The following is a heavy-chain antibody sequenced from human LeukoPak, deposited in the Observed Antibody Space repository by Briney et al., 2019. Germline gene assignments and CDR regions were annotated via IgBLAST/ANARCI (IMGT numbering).Heavy chain of an antibody. CDR2: IYTSGST. J-gene: IGHJ4*02. CDR1: GDSINNYY. D-gene: IGHD5-18*01. Sequence: SETLSLNCTVSGDSINNYYWSWIRQPAGKGLEWIGRIYTSGSTNYNPSLKSRVTMSVDTSKNQFSLKLSSVTAADTAVYYCAREGEAPGYSYEGWGQGTLVTVSS. CDR3: AREGEAPGYSYEG. V-gene: IGHV4-4*07.